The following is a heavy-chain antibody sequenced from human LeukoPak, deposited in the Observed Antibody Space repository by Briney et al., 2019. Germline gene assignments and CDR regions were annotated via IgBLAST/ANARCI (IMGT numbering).Heavy chain of an antibody. CDR1: GGSISSSSYY. J-gene: IGHJ4*02. V-gene: IGHV4-39*01. Sequence: LGTLSLTCTVSGGSISSSSYYWGWIRQPPGKGLEWIGSIYYSGSTYYNPPLKSRVTISVDTSKSQFSLKLSSVTPADTAVYYCARGLMTAAATFDYWGQGTLVTVSS. D-gene: IGHD6-13*01. CDR2: IYYSGST. CDR3: ARGLMTAAATFDY.